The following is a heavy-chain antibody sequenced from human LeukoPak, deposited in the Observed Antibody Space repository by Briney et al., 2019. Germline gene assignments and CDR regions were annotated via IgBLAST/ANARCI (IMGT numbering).Heavy chain of an antibody. CDR2: IYYSGST. CDR1: GGSISSYY. D-gene: IGHD2-2*01. J-gene: IGHJ6*02. Sequence: SETLSLTCTVSGGSISSYYWSWIRQPPGKGLEWIGHIYYSGSTNYNPSLKSRVTISVDTSKNQFSLKLSSVTAADTAVYYCARDLGYCSSTSCPHYYYYGMDVWGQGTTVTVS. CDR3: ARDLGYCSSTSCPHYYYYGMDV. V-gene: IGHV4-59*01.